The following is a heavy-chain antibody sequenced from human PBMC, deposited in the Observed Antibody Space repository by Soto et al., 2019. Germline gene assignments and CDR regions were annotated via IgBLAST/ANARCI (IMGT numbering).Heavy chain of an antibody. CDR2: MNPNSGNT. J-gene: IGHJ3*02. CDR1: GYTFTSYD. D-gene: IGHD3-22*01. V-gene: IGHV1-8*01. Sequence: QVQLVQSGAEVKKPGASVKVSCKASGYTFTSYDINWVRHATGQGLEWMGWMNPNSGNTGYAQKFQGRVTMTRNTSISTAYMELSSLRSEDTAVYYCARGAEYYYDSSGSQGSDAFDIWGQGTMVTVSS. CDR3: ARGAEYYYDSSGSQGSDAFDI.